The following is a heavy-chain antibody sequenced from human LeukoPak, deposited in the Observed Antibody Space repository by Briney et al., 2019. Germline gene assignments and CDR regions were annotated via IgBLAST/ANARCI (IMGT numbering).Heavy chain of an antibody. D-gene: IGHD3-10*01. CDR3: ARDRGGMARGSRRGYDDYYYYMDV. V-gene: IGHV4-61*02. J-gene: IGHJ6*03. CDR2: ISSSGST. CDR1: GDSISSGDYY. Sequence: SQTLSLTCTVSGDSISSGDYYWSWIRQPAGKGLEWIGRISSSGSTNYNPSLKSRVTISVDTSKNQFSLKLSSVTAADTAVYYCARDRGGMARGSRRGYDDYYYYMDVWGKGTTVTISS.